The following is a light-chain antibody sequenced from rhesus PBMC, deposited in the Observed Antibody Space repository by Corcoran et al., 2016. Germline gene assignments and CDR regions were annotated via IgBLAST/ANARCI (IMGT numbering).Light chain of an antibody. CDR2: GAS. J-gene: IGKJ1*01. CDR3: YQHSSGGT. V-gene: IGKV3-10*01. CDR1: QSVSSY. Sequence: QVILTQSPATLSLSPGERATLSCRASQSVSSYLAWYQQKPGQPPRLLIYGASSRATGIPDRFSGSGSGTDFTLTISSLEPEDVGVYHCYQHSSGGTCGQGTKVEIK.